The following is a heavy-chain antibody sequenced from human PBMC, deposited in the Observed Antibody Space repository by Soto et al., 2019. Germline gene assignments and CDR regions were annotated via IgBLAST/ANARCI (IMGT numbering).Heavy chain of an antibody. CDR1: GFTFNSYA. CDR2: ISGSGGST. Sequence: PGGSLRLSFAASGFTFNSYAMSWVRQAPGKWLEWVSAISGSGGSTYYADSVKGLFTISTDNSKNTLYLQMNSLRDEDTAVYYCAKVGYDSSSYPPPVYFQHWGQGTQVTVSS. J-gene: IGHJ1*01. CDR3: AKVGYDSSSYPPPVYFQH. V-gene: IGHV3-23*01. D-gene: IGHD3-22*01.